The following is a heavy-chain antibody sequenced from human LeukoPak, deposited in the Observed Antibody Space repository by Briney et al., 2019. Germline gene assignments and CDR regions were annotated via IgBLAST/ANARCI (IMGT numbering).Heavy chain of an antibody. CDR3: ARPLDTYSSSSLNFDY. Sequence: PGGSLRLSCAASGFTVSSNYMSWVRQAPGKGLEWVSSISSSSAYIYYADSVKGRFTISRDNAKNSLYLQMNSLRAEDTAVYYCARPLDTYSSSSLNFDYWGQGTLVTVSS. V-gene: IGHV3-21*01. J-gene: IGHJ4*02. CDR2: ISSSSAYI. CDR1: GFTVSSNY. D-gene: IGHD6-13*01.